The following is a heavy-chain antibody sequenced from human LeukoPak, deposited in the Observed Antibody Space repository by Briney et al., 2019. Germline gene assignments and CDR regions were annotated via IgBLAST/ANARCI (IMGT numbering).Heavy chain of an antibody. Sequence: GGSLRLSCAASGFTFSSYWLSWVRQAPGKGLEWVANIKQDGNEKYYVDSVKGRFTISRDNAKNSLYLQMNSLRAEDTAVYYCARWSSSSSWYHFGYWGQETLVTVSS. D-gene: IGHD6-13*01. CDR1: GFTFSSYW. V-gene: IGHV3-7*05. J-gene: IGHJ4*02. CDR3: ARWSSSSSWYHFGY. CDR2: IKQDGNEK.